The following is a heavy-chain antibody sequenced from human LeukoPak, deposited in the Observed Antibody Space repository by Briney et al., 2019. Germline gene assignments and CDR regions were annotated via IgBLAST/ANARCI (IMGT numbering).Heavy chain of an antibody. V-gene: IGHV1-69*05. CDR3: ALTGDIVVVANWFDP. J-gene: IGHJ5*02. D-gene: IGHD2-2*01. Sequence: AASVKVSCKASGGTFSSYAISWVRQAPGQGLEWMGGIIPIFGTATYEKKFQGRVTITTDDSTSTAYMELSSLRSEDTAVYYCALTGDIVVVANWFDPWGQGTLVTVSS. CDR1: GGTFSSYA. CDR2: IIPIFGTA.